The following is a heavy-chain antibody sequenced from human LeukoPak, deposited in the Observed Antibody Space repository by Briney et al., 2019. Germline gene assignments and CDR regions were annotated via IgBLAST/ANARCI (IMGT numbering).Heavy chain of an antibody. CDR3: AKAGPYSSGFDP. J-gene: IGHJ5*02. CDR2: ISGSGGST. CDR1: GFTFSSYG. D-gene: IGHD6-19*01. Sequence: GGSLRLSCAASGFTFSSYGMSWVRQAPGKGLEWVSAISGSGGSTYYADSVKGRFTISRDNSKNTLYLHMNSLRAEDTAVYYCAKAGPYSSGFDPWGQGTLVTVSS. V-gene: IGHV3-23*01.